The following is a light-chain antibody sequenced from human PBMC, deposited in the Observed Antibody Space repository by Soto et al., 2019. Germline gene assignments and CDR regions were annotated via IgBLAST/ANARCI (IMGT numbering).Light chain of an antibody. V-gene: IGKV3-20*01. J-gene: IGKJ1*01. CDR1: QSVSSTY. CDR2: DAS. CDR3: QQYGRSPT. Sequence: EIVMTQSPATLSVSPGEGATLSCRASQSVSSTYLAWYQQKPGQAPRLLIYDASRRATGIPDRFSGSGSGTDFTLTISRLEPEDFVVYYCQQYGRSPTFGQGTKVDIK.